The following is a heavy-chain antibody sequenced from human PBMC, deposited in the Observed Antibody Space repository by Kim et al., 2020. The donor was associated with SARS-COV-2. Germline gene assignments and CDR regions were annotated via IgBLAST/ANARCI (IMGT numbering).Heavy chain of an antibody. V-gene: IGHV1-69*01. Sequence: AQKFQGRVTITADESTSTAYMELSSLRSEDTAVYYCARNYDFWSGYGMDVWGQGTTVTVSS. D-gene: IGHD3-3*01. CDR3: ARNYDFWSGYGMDV. J-gene: IGHJ6*02.